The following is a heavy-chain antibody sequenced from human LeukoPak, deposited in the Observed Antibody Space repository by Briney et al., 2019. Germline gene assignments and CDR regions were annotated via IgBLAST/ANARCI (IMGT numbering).Heavy chain of an antibody. CDR2: IIPIFGTA. CDR3: ARDPGFGEKWFEAFDI. Sequence: GASVKVSCKASGYTFTSYGISWVRQAPGQGLEWMGGIIPIFGTANYAQKFQGRVTITADKSTSTAYMELSSLRSEDTAVYYCARDPGFGEKWFEAFDIWGQGTMVTVSS. D-gene: IGHD3-10*01. J-gene: IGHJ3*02. V-gene: IGHV1-69*06. CDR1: GYTFTSYG.